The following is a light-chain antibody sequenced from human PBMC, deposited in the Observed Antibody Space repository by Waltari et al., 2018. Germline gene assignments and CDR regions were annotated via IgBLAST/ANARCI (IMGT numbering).Light chain of an antibody. CDR2: LGS. J-gene: IGKJ2*01. CDR3: MQALQTPYT. Sequence: DIVMTQSPLSLSVTPGEAASISCSSSQSLLHSNGYNYLDWYLQRTGQSPQLLIYLGSNRASGVPDRFSGSASGTDFTLKISRVEAEDVGVYYCMQALQTPYTFGQGTKLEIK. V-gene: IGKV2-28*01. CDR1: QSLLHSNGYNY.